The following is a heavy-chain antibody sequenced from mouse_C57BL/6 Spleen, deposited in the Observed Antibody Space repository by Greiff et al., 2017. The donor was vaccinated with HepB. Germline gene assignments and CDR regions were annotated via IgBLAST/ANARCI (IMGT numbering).Heavy chain of an antibody. D-gene: IGHD1-1*01. CDR3: TTTVVPHYWYFDV. V-gene: IGHV1-15*01. Sequence: QVQLQQSGAELVRPGASVTLSCKASGYTFTDYEMHWVKQTPVHGLEWIGAIDPETGGTAYNQKFKGKAILTADKSSSTAYMELRSLTSEDSAVYYCTTTVVPHYWYFDVWGTGTTVTVSS. J-gene: IGHJ1*03. CDR1: GYTFTDYE. CDR2: IDPETGGT.